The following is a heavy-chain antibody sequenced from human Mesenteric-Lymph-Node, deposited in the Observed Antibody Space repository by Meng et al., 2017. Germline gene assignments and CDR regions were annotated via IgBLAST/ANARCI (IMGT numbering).Heavy chain of an antibody. CDR3: ARNYDGGVDY. V-gene: IGHV3-74*01. CDR2: INNDGRST. D-gene: IGHD4-23*01. Sequence: EVQLVESGGGLVQPGGSLRLSCAASGFTFCSYVMYWVRQAPGKGLEWVSRINNDGRSTGYADSVKGRFTISRENAKNTLYLQMNSLRAEDTAVYYCARNYDGGVDYWGQGTLVTVSS. CDR1: GFTFCSYV. J-gene: IGHJ4*02.